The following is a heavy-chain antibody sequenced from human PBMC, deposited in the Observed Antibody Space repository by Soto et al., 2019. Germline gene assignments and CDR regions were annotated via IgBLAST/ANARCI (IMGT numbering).Heavy chain of an antibody. V-gene: IGHV4-31*03. CDR1: GGSISSGGYY. CDR2: IYYSGST. CDR3: ARVKDGSGSYDRGED. Sequence: SETLSLTCTVSGGSISSGGYYWSWIRQHPGKGLEWIGHIYYSGSTYYNPSLKSRVTISVDTSKNQFSLKLSSVTAADTAVYYCARVKDGSGSYDRGEDWGQGTLVTVSS. J-gene: IGHJ4*02. D-gene: IGHD3-10*01.